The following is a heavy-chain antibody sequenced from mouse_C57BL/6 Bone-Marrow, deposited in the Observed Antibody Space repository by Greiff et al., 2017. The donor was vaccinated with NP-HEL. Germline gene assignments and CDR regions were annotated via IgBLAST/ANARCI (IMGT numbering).Heavy chain of an antibody. V-gene: IGHV14-4*01. CDR2: IDPENGDT. CDR1: GFNIKDDY. D-gene: IGHD2-2*01. J-gene: IGHJ4*01. CDR3: TTWGLRRSYYAMDY. Sequence: VQLQQSGAELVRPGASVKLSCTASGFNIKDDYMHWVKQRPEQGLEWIGWIDPENGDTEYASKFQGKATITAETSSKPAYLQLSSLTSEDPAVYYCTTWGLRRSYYAMDYWGQGTSVTVSS.